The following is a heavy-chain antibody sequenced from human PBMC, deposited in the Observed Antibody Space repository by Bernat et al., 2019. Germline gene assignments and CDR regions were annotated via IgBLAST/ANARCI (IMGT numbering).Heavy chain of an antibody. CDR3: ARDVFRGNSYPPQLNWFDP. CDR2: IYYSGST. V-gene: IGHV4-61*01. CDR1: GGSVSSGSYY. J-gene: IGHJ5*02. Sequence: QVQLQESGPGLVKPSETLSLTCTVSGGSVSSGSYYWSWMRQPPGRGLEWIGYIYYSGSTNYNPSLKSRVTISVDTSKNQFSLKLSSMTAADTAVYYCARDVFRGNSYPPQLNWFDPWGQGTLVTVSS. D-gene: IGHD5-18*01.